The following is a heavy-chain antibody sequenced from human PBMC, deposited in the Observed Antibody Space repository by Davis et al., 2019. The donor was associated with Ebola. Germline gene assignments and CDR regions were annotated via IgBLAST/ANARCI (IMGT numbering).Heavy chain of an antibody. J-gene: IGHJ3*01. CDR2: IYYNGRT. CDR3: ARGVFEYSASSLDGFAV. CDR1: GGSMSSGTYY. V-gene: IGHV4-39*07. D-gene: IGHD5-18*01. Sequence: SETLSLTCTVSGGSMSSGTYYWGWVRRPPGKGLEWIGAIYYNGRTYYNPSLESQVSISLDTSRNQFSLKLKSVTAADTAVYYCARGVFEYSASSLDGFAVWGPGTMVSVSS.